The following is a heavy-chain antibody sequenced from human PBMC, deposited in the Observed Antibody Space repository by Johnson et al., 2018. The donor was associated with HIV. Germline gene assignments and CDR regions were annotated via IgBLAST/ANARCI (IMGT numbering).Heavy chain of an antibody. CDR2: IFSGGST. V-gene: IGHV3-66*01. D-gene: IGHD1-26*01. Sequence: VQLVESGGGLVQPGGSLRLSCAASGFTVSSNYMTCVRQAPGKGLDWVSVIFSGGSTYYADSVKGRFTISRDNAKNSLYLQMNSLRAEDTAVYYCARGWELLTDDVFYIWGQGTMVTVSS. J-gene: IGHJ3*02. CDR1: GFTVSSNY. CDR3: ARGWELLTDDVFYI.